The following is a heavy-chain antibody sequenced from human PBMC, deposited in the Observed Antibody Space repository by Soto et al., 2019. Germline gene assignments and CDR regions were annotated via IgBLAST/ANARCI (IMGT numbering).Heavy chain of an antibody. Sequence: GASVKVSCKVSGYTLTELSMHWVRRAPGKGLEWMGGFDPEDGETIYAQKFQGRVTMTEDTSTDTAYMELSSLRSEDTAVYYCATWNDSVVGATNYYYYYGMDVWGQGTTVTVSS. CDR3: ATWNDSVVGATNYYYYYGMDV. D-gene: IGHD1-26*01. V-gene: IGHV1-24*01. J-gene: IGHJ6*02. CDR2: FDPEDGET. CDR1: GYTLTELS.